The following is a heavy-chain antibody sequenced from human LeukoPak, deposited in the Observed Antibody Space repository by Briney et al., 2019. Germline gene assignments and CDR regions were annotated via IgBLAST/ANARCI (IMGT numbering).Heavy chain of an antibody. D-gene: IGHD3-3*01. Sequence: ASVKVSCKASGYTFTSYDINWVRQATGQGREWMGWMNPNSGNTGYAQKFQGRVTMTRNTSISTAYMELSSLRSEDTAVYYCARGRDFWSGSYYYYYGMDVWSQGTTVTVSS. CDR3: ARGRDFWSGSYYYYYGMDV. J-gene: IGHJ6*02. CDR2: MNPNSGNT. CDR1: GYTFTSYD. V-gene: IGHV1-8*01.